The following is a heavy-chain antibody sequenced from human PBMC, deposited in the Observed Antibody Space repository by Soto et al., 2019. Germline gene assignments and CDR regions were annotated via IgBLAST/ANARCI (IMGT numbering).Heavy chain of an antibody. V-gene: IGHV4-34*01. D-gene: IGHD4-4*01. CDR1: GGSFSGYY. CDR2: INHSGST. J-gene: IGHJ4*02. Sequence: SETLSLTCAVYGGSFSGYYWSWIRQPPGKGLEWIGEINHSGSTNYNPSLKSRVTISVDTSKNQFSLKLSSVTAADTAVYYCARASRTTVTTDYWGQGTLVTVSS. CDR3: ARASRTTVTTDY.